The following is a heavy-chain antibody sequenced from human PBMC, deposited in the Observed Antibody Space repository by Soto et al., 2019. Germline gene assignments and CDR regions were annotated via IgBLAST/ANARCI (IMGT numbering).Heavy chain of an antibody. D-gene: IGHD4-17*01. CDR3: AREDETNYGDYYYYYGMDV. Sequence: VASVKISCKASGYTFTSYDINWVRQATGQGLEWMGWMNPNSGNTGYAQKFQGRVTMTRNTSISTDYMELSSLRSEDTAVYYCAREDETNYGDYYYYYGMDVWGQGTTVTVSS. J-gene: IGHJ6*01. CDR1: GYTFTSYD. V-gene: IGHV1-8*01. CDR2: MNPNSGNT.